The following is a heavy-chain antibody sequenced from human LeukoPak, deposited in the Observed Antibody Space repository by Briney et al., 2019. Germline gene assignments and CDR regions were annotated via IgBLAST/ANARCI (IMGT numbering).Heavy chain of an antibody. CDR1: GYTFTSYG. Sequence: ASVKVSCKASGYTFTSYGISWVRQGPGQGLEWMGIINPSGGSTSYAQKFQGRVTMTRDTSTSTVYMELSSLRSEDTAVYYCASYYYDSSGYFDYWGQGTLVTVSS. D-gene: IGHD3-22*01. V-gene: IGHV1-46*01. J-gene: IGHJ4*02. CDR3: ASYYYDSSGYFDY. CDR2: INPSGGST.